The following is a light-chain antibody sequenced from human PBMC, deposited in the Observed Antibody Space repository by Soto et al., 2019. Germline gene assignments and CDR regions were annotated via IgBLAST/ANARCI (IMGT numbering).Light chain of an antibody. J-gene: IGLJ1*01. CDR1: SSDVGGYDY. V-gene: IGLV2-14*01. CDR2: DVN. Sequence: QSVLTQPASVSGSPGESITISCTGTSSDVGGYDYASWLQQHPGRAPQLLIYDVNVRPSGVSNRSSASKSGTAALPIISRLQAEDETYYYCSSYTSRNAQVFGTGTKVTVL. CDR3: SSYTSRNAQV.